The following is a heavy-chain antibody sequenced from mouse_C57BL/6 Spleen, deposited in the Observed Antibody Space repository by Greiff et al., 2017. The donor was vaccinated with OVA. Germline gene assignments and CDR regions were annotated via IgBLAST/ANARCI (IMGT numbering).Heavy chain of an antibody. D-gene: IGHD3-3*01. J-gene: IGHJ2*01. CDR3: ARDRRGHFDY. V-gene: IGHV5-4*01. CDR2: ISDGGSYT. CDR1: GFTFSSYA. Sequence: EVKLVESGGGLVKPGGSLKLSCAASGFTFSSYAMSWVRQTPEKRLEWVATISDGGSYTYYPDNVKGRFTISRDNTKNNLYLQMSHLKSEDTAMYYCARDRRGHFDYWGQGTTLTVSS.